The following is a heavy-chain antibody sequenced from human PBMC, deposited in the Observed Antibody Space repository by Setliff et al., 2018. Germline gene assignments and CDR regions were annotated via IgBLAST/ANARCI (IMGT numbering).Heavy chain of an antibody. Sequence: KSSETLSLTCAAYGGTFSDYYWTWIRQPPGKGLEWIGEINHSGNTNYNPSLKSRVTISVDKSTNQFSLKLNSVTAADTAVYYCVRDAGDGYGVDAYAGGGFDFWGQGTMVTVSS. CDR3: VRDAGDGYGVDAYAGGGFDF. V-gene: IGHV4-34*01. J-gene: IGHJ3*01. CDR1: GGTFSDYY. CDR2: INHSGNT. D-gene: IGHD4-17*01.